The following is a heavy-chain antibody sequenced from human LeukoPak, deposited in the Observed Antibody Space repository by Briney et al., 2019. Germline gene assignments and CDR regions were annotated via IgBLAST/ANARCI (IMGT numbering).Heavy chain of an antibody. V-gene: IGHV4-61*01. Sequence: PSETLCLTCTVSGGSVSSGSYYWSWIRQPPGKELELIGYIYYSGSTNYNPSLKSRVTISVDTSKNQFSLKLSSVTAADTAVYYCASTYVDYVPSYGMHVWGKGTTVTVSS. CDR3: ASTYVDYVPSYGMHV. D-gene: IGHD4-17*01. J-gene: IGHJ6*04. CDR1: GGSVSSGSYY. CDR2: IYYSGST.